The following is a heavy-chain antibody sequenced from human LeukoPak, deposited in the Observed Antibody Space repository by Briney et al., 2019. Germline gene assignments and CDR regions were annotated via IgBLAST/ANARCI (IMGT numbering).Heavy chain of an antibody. Sequence: PGGSLRLSCAASGFTFSTYPMTWVRQAPGKGLEWVSLISASAADTYYADPVKGRFTISRDDSKNTVFLQMNSLRAEDTAVYYCAKGPARGYCSTGICYDSPFDVWGRGTLVTVSS. V-gene: IGHV3-23*01. CDR3: AKGPARGYCSTGICYDSPFDV. J-gene: IGHJ4*02. D-gene: IGHD2-15*01. CDR2: ISASAADT. CDR1: GFTFSTYP.